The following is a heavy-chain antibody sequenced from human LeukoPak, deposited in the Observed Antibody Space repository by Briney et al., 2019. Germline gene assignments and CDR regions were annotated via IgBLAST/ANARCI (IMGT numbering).Heavy chain of an antibody. D-gene: IGHD4-17*01. CDR2: ISAYNGNT. V-gene: IGHV1-18*01. CDR1: GYTFTNFG. CDR3: ARDRDYGDYNTQDLFVY. J-gene: IGHJ4*02. Sequence: ASVKVSCKASGYTFTNFGISWVRQASGQGLEWMGWISAYNGNTNYAQRLQGRVTMTTDTSTSTAYMELRSLRSDDTAVYYCARDRDYGDYNTQDLFVYWGQGTLVTVSS.